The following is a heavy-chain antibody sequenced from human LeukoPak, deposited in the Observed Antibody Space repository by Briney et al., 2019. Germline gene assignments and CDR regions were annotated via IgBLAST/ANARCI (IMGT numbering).Heavy chain of an antibody. CDR2: ITSSSIYI. Sequence: GGSLRLSCAASGFTFRNYGMNWVRQAPGKGLEWVSSITSSSIYIYYADSVKGRFTISRDNAKNLLYLQMNSLRAEDTAVYYCARILTPEYGYVSDYWGQGTLVTVSS. D-gene: IGHD5-18*01. CDR3: ARILTPEYGYVSDY. J-gene: IGHJ4*02. CDR1: GFTFRNYG. V-gene: IGHV3-21*06.